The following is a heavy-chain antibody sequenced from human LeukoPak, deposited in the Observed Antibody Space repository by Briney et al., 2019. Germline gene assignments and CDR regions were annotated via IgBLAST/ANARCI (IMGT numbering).Heavy chain of an antibody. V-gene: IGHV1-18*01. CDR1: GYTFLSYG. D-gene: IGHD3-22*01. CDR2: ISGHDGNT. Sequence: ASVKVSCKTSGYTFLSYGVTWVRQAPGQGLEWMAWISGHDGNTNYEKGFQGRVTMTTDTSTSTAYMELRSLRSDDTAVYYCARDAPYYYDSSGYWGIDYWGQGTLVTVSS. CDR3: ARDAPYYYDSSGYWGIDY. J-gene: IGHJ4*02.